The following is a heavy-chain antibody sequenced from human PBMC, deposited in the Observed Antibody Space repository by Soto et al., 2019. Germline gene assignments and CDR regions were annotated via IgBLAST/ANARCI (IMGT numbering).Heavy chain of an antibody. V-gene: IGHV4-31*03. CDR2: IYYSGST. CDR1: GDSVSSGTYY. J-gene: IGHJ5*02. CDR3: ARAYCGGDCSWFDP. D-gene: IGHD2-21*02. Sequence: SETLSLTCTVSGDSVSSGTYYWSWIRQHPGKGLEWIGYIYYSGSTYYNPSLKSRVTISVDTSKNQFSLKLSSVTAADTAVYYCARAYCGGDCSWFDPWGQGTLVTVSS.